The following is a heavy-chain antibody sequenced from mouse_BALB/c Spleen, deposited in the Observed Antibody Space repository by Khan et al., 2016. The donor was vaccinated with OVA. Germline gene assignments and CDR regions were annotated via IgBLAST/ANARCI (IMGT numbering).Heavy chain of an antibody. Sequence: DVQLQESGPGLVKPSQSLSLTCTVTGYSITSDYAWNWIRQFPGNKLEWMGYISSSGSTNYNPALKSRISITRETSKNQFFLQLNSVTTEDTATYYCARDGSRYNYAMDYWGQGTSVTVSS. CDR3: ARDGSRYNYAMDY. V-gene: IGHV3-2*02. CDR1: GYSITSDYA. D-gene: IGHD2-3*01. J-gene: IGHJ4*01. CDR2: ISSSGST.